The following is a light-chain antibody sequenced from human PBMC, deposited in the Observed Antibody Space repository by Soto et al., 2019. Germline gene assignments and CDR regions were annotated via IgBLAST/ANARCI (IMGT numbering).Light chain of an antibody. CDR1: SSNIGAGYD. J-gene: IGLJ1*01. V-gene: IGLV1-40*01. CDR3: QSYDSGLSAYV. CDR2: TNN. Sequence: QLVLTQPPSVSGAPGQRVTISCTGSSSNIGAGYDVHWYLQLPGTAPKLLVYTNNNRPSGIPDRFSGSTSGTSASLAITGLQAEDEADYYCQSYDSGLSAYVFGTGTKVTVL.